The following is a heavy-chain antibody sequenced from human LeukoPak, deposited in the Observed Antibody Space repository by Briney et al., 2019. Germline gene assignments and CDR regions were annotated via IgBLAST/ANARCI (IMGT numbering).Heavy chain of an antibody. CDR2: INTDGSVT. CDR3: ARLSFIDYVWSRSWFDP. V-gene: IGHV3-74*01. Sequence: PGGSLRLSCAASGFTFSSYWLRWVRQAPGKGLVWVSRINTDGSVTNYADSVKGRFTISRDNAKNTLYLQMSSLRAEDTAVYYCARLSFIDYVWSRSWFDPWGQGTLVTVSS. J-gene: IGHJ5*02. CDR1: GFTFSSYW. D-gene: IGHD3-16*01.